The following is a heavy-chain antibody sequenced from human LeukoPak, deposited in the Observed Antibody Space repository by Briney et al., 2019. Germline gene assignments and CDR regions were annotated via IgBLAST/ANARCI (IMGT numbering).Heavy chain of an antibody. D-gene: IGHD6-13*01. V-gene: IGHV3-23*01. CDR1: GSPFSAFV. Sequence: GGSLRLSCAASGSPFSAFVMAWVRQAPGKGLEWVSDISATGDTSNYADSVKGRFTISRDNSKNTLYLQMNSLRAEDTAVYHCAKGPHGVIAAAGTFDPWGQGTLVTVSS. CDR3: AKGPHGVIAAAGTFDP. J-gene: IGHJ5*02. CDR2: ISATGDTS.